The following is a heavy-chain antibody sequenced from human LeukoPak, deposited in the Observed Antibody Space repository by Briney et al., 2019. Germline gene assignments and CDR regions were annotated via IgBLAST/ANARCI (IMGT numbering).Heavy chain of an antibody. J-gene: IGHJ5*02. CDR1: GFTFSSYA. CDR2: ISSSGSTI. CDR3: AREASYGSGSYYEDNWFDP. V-gene: IGHV3-11*01. D-gene: IGHD3-10*01. Sequence: PGGSLRLSCAASGFTFSSYAMSWIRQAPGKGLEWVSYISSSGSTIYYADSVKGRFTISRDNAKNSLYLQMNSLRAEDTAVYYCAREASYGSGSYYEDNWFDPWGQGTLVTVSS.